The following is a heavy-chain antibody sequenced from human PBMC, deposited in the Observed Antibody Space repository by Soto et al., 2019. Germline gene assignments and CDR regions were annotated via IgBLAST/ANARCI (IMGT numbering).Heavy chain of an antibody. CDR1: GFTFSSCG. CDR2: ISYDGSNK. D-gene: IGHD2-2*01. J-gene: IGHJ4*02. V-gene: IGHV3-30*18. CDR3: AKWDIVVPC. Sequence: GGSLRLSCAASGFTFSSCGMHWVRQAPGKGLEWVAVISYDGSNKYYADSVKGRFTISRDNSKNTLYLQMNSLRAEDTAVYYCAKWDIVVPCWGQGALVTVSS.